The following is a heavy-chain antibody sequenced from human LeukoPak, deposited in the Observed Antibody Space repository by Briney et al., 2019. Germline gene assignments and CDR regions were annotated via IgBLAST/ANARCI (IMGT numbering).Heavy chain of an antibody. CDR2: IYYSGST. CDR3: ARHVGKWGWDY. CDR1: GFTFSSYS. Sequence: PGGSLRLSCAASGFTFSSYSMSWVRQAPGKGLEWIGSIYYSGSTYYNPSLKSRVTISVDTSKNQFSLKLSSVTAADTAMYYCARHVGKWGWDYWGQGTLVTVSS. J-gene: IGHJ4*02. D-gene: IGHD3-16*01. V-gene: IGHV4-39*01.